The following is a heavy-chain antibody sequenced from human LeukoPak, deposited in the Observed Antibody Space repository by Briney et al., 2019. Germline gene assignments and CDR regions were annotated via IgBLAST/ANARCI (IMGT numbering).Heavy chain of an antibody. V-gene: IGHV3-48*03. D-gene: IGHD3-10*02. CDR3: AELGITMIGGV. CDR1: IFTFSDNA. Sequence: PGGSLRLSCAANIFTFSDNAMNWVRQAPGKGLEWVSYISSSGSTIYYADSVKGRFTISRDNAKNSLYLQMNSLRAEDTAVYYCAELGITMIGGVWGKGTTVTISS. CDR2: ISSSGSTI. J-gene: IGHJ6*04.